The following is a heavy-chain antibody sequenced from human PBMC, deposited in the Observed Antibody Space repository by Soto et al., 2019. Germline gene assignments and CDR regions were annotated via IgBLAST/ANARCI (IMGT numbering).Heavy chain of an antibody. CDR1: GFTFSNAW. CDR2: IKSKTDGGTT. V-gene: IGHV3-15*01. J-gene: IGHJ4*02. D-gene: IGHD1-26*01. CDR3: ARIVGATLVDY. Sequence: GGSLRLSCAASGFTFSNAWMSWVRQAPGKGLEWVGRIKSKTDGGTTDYAAPVKGRFTISRGDSKNTLYPQMNSLKTEDTAVYYCARIVGATLVDYWGQGTLVTVSS.